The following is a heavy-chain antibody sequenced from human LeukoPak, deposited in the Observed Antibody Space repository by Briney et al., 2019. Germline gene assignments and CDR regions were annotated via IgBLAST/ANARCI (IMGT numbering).Heavy chain of an antibody. CDR1: GFTFSSYA. Sequence: PGGSLRLSRAASGFTFSSYAMSWVRQAPGKGLEWVSYISSSGSTIYYADSVKGRFTISRDNTKNSPYLQMNSLRAEDTAVYYCAREGYCSGGSCYNWFDPWGQGTLVTVSS. J-gene: IGHJ5*02. V-gene: IGHV3-48*03. CDR3: AREGYCSGGSCYNWFDP. CDR2: ISSSGSTI. D-gene: IGHD2-15*01.